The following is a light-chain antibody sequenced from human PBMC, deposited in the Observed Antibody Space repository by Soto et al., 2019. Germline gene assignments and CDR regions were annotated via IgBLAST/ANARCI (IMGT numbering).Light chain of an antibody. J-gene: IGKJ1*01. V-gene: IGKV1-39*01. CDR3: QQSYITPRT. Sequence: TPPPSSLSLSGRDKYNIPCRASQSISSYLNWYQQKPGKAPKLLIYAASSLQSGVPSRFSGSGSGTDFTLTISSLQPEDFATYYCQQSYITPRTVGQGSKVDIK. CDR2: AAS. CDR1: QSISSY.